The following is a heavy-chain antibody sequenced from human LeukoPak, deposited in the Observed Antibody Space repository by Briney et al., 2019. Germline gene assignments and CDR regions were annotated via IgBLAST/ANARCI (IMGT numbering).Heavy chain of an antibody. CDR3: AGSRARVPDAFDI. Sequence: GASVKVSCKASGGTFSSYAISWVRQAPGQGLEWMGGIIPIFGTANYAQKFQGRVTITTDESTSTAYMELSSLRSEDTAVYYCAGSRARVPDAFDIWGQGTMVTVSS. J-gene: IGHJ3*02. CDR2: IIPIFGTA. CDR1: GGTFSSYA. D-gene: IGHD3-10*01. V-gene: IGHV1-69*05.